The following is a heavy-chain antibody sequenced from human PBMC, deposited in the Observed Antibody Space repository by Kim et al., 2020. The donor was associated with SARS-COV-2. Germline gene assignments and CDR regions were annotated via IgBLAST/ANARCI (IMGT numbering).Heavy chain of an antibody. J-gene: IGHJ4*01. Sequence: SETLSLTCAVYGGSFSGYYWSWIRQPPGKGLEWIGEINHSGSTNYNPSLKSRVTISVDTSKNQFSLKLSSVTAADTAVYYCARYPSRIAAAGLAFDYWG. CDR2: INHSGST. CDR3: ARYPSRIAAAGLAFDY. V-gene: IGHV4-34*01. CDR1: GGSFSGYY. D-gene: IGHD6-13*01.